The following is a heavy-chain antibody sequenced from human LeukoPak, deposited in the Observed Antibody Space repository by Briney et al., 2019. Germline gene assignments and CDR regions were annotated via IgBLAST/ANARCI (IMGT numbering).Heavy chain of an antibody. CDR2: IIPILGIA. D-gene: IGHD6-13*01. CDR3: ARGIAAAATSLDY. J-gene: IGHJ4*02. Sequence: ASVKVSCKASGGTFSSYAISWVRQAPGRGLEWMGRIIPILGIANYAQKFQGRVTITADKSTSTAYMELSSLRSEDTAVYYCARGIAAAATSLDYWGQGTLVTVSS. V-gene: IGHV1-69*04. CDR1: GGTFSSYA.